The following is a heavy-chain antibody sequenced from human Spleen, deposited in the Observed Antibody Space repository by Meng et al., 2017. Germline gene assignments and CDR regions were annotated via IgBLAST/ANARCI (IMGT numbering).Heavy chain of an antibody. D-gene: IGHD3-22*01. V-gene: IGHV1-18*01. CDR3: ARAFTYDSSGIDY. Sequence: QAQLLQSGAEVKKPGASVWISCKASGYTSASYGISWFRQAPGQGLEWMGWFVSNADTYPAQKFQGRVTMTRDTHTSTDFMELRSLRFDDTAVYYCARAFTYDSSGIDYWGQGTLVTVSS. J-gene: IGHJ4*02. CDR2: FVSNADT. CDR1: GYTSASYG.